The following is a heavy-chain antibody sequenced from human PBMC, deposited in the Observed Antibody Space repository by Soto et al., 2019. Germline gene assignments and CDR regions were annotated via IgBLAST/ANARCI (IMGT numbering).Heavy chain of an antibody. J-gene: IGHJ6*02. CDR2: IIPIFGTA. D-gene: IGHD6-19*01. Sequence: QVQLVQSGAEVKKPGSSVKVSCKASGGTFSSYAISWVRQAPGQGLEWMGGIIPIFGTANYAQKFQGRVTITADESTSTAYMELSSLRSEDTAVYYCARGVAVAGLYYYYGMDVWGQGTTVTVSS. CDR1: GGTFSSYA. CDR3: ARGVAVAGLYYYYGMDV. V-gene: IGHV1-69*01.